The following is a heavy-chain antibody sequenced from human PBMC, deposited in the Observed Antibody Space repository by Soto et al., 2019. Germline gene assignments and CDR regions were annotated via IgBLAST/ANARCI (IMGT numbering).Heavy chain of an antibody. CDR2: IYYSGST. J-gene: IGHJ5*02. V-gene: IGHV4-39*02. CDR1: GGSISSSSYY. Sequence: PSETLSLTCTVSGGSISSSSYYWGWIRQPPGKGLEWIGSIYYSGSTYYNPSLKSRVTISVDTSKNQFSLKLSSVTAADTAVYYCAREVGSGIAAYNWFDPWGQGTLVTVSS. CDR3: AREVGSGIAAYNWFDP. D-gene: IGHD6-13*01.